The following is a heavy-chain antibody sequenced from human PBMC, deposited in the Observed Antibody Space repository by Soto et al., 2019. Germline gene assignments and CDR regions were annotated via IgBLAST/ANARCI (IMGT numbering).Heavy chain of an antibody. D-gene: IGHD3-10*01. CDR2: ISSEATSI. J-gene: IGHJ5*02. CDR1: GFDLSGYE. V-gene: IGHV3-48*03. Sequence: EVQLVESGGGLVQPGGSLRLSCAASGFDLSGYEVTWVRQAPGKGLEWISYISSEATSISYADSVKGRLTISRDNAKNLKHLLLNSLRVEDTAVYYCARVDLPDAIRVGENWFDPWGRGALVTVSS. CDR3: ARVDLPDAIRVGENWFDP.